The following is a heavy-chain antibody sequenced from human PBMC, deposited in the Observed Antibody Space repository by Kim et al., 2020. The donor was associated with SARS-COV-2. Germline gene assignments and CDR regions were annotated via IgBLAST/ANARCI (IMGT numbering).Heavy chain of an antibody. V-gene: IGHV4-31*03. J-gene: IGHJ5*02. Sequence: SETLSLTCTVSGGSISSGGYYWSWIRQHPGKGLEWIGYIYYSGSTYYNPSLKSRVTISVDTSKNQFSLKLSSVTAADTAVYYCARVLRGHYDFWSGYNPWGQGTLVTVSS. CDR2: IYYSGST. CDR1: GGSISSGGYY. CDR3: ARVLRGHYDFWSGYNP. D-gene: IGHD3-3*01.